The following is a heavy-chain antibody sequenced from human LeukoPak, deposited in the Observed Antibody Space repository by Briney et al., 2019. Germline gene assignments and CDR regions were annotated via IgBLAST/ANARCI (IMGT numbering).Heavy chain of an antibody. CDR1: GFTFSSHG. CDR2: ISSTGSSI. J-gene: IGHJ3*02. CDR3: ASDNRWASDI. V-gene: IGHV3-48*01. Sequence: GGSLRLSCAASGFTFSSHGMNWVRQVPGKGLEWVSHISSTGSSIYYADSVKGRFTISRDTAKNSLYLQMNSLRAEDTGVYYCASDNRWASDIWGQGTMVTVSS. D-gene: IGHD1-14*01.